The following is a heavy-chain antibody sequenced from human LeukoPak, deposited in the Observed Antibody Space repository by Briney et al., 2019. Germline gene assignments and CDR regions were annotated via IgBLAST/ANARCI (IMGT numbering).Heavy chain of an antibody. CDR3: ARHERNASGTYYSY. Sequence: SETLSLTCTVSGGSISNYYWSWIRQPPGKGLQWIGYIYYSGSTNYSPSLKSRGTISVDTSKNQFSLKLTSVTAADTAVYYCARHERNASGTYYSYWGQGTLVTVSS. CDR2: IYYSGST. J-gene: IGHJ4*02. CDR1: GGSISNYY. D-gene: IGHD3-10*01. V-gene: IGHV4-59*08.